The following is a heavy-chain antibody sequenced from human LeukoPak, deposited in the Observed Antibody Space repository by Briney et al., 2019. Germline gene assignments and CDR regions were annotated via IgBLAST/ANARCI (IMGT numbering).Heavy chain of an antibody. V-gene: IGHV4-4*07. CDR1: GGSISSYY. Sequence: PSETLSLTCTVSGGSISSYYWSWIRQPAGEGLEWIGRIYTSGSTNYNPSLKSRVTMSVDTSKNQFSLKLSSVTAADTAVYYCARDRGGSSSGVYFDYWGQGTLVTVSS. J-gene: IGHJ4*02. CDR2: IYTSGST. D-gene: IGHD6-6*01. CDR3: ARDRGGSSSGVYFDY.